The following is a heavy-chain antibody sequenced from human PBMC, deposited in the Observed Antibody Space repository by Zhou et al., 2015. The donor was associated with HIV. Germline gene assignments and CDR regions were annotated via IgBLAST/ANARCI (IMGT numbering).Heavy chain of an antibody. D-gene: IGHD3-3*01. CDR1: GGTFSSYA. V-gene: IGHV1-69*01. Sequence: QVQLVQSGAEVKKPGSSVKVSCKASGGTFSSYAISWVRQAPGQGLEWMGGIIPIFGTANYAQKFQGRVTITADESTSTAYMELSSLRSEDTAVYYCARDNVPRSITIFGVVTLNWFDPWGQGTLVTVSS. CDR3: ARDNVPRSITIFGVVTLNWFDP. CDR2: IIPIFGTA. J-gene: IGHJ5*02.